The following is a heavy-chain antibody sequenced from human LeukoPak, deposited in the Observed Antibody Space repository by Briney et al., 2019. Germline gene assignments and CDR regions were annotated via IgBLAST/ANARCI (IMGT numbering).Heavy chain of an antibody. J-gene: IGHJ4*02. Sequence: GGSLRLSCAASGFTFSSYGMHWVRQAPGKGLEWVAVISYDGSNKYYADSVKGQFTISRDNSKNTLYMQMNSLRAEDTAVYYCARMRTMYKYDSSGYYNDHWGQGTLVTVSS. CDR2: ISYDGSNK. CDR1: GFTFSSYG. V-gene: IGHV3-30*03. D-gene: IGHD3-22*01. CDR3: ARMRTMYKYDSSGYYNDH.